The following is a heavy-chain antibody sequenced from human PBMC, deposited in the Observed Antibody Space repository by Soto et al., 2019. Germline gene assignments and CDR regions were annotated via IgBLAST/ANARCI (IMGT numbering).Heavy chain of an antibody. CDR2: INSDGSST. J-gene: IGHJ4*02. Sequence: EVQLVESGGDLVQPGGSLRLSCAASGFTFSSYWMHWVRQAPGKGLVWVSRINSDGSSTYYADSVKGRFTISRDNAKNTLYLQMNSLRAEDTAVYYCATIPVTTSEDYWSQGTLVTVSS. CDR3: ATIPVTTSEDY. V-gene: IGHV3-74*01. D-gene: IGHD4-17*01. CDR1: GFTFSSYW.